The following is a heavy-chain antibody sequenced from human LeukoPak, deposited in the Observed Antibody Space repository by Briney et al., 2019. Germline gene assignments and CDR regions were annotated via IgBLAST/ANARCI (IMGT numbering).Heavy chain of an antibody. CDR2: IKQDGSEK. CDR1: GLTISNYW. Sequence: GGALRLSCAASGLTISNYWMSWVRQAPGKGLEWVANIKQDGSEKYYVDSVKGRFTISRDNAKNSLYLQMNSLRAEDTAVYYCARVVVVPAAPGEIFDVWGQGTMVTVSS. J-gene: IGHJ3*01. V-gene: IGHV3-7*01. CDR3: ARVVVVPAAPGEIFDV. D-gene: IGHD2-2*01.